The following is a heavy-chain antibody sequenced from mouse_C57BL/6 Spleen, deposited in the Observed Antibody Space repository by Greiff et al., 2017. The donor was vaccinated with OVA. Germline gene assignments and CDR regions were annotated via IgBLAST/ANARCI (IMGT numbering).Heavy chain of an antibody. D-gene: IGHD2-3*01. CDR3: ACYDGYYVGY. CDR2: IDPEAGET. CDR1: GFNIKDYY. Sequence: VQLQQSGAELVKPGASVKLSCTASGFNIKDYYMHWVKQRPEQGLEWIGRIDPEAGETKYAPKFQGKATITADTSSNTAYLQLSSLTSEDTAVYYCACYDGYYVGYWGQGTTLTVSS. J-gene: IGHJ2*01. V-gene: IGHV14-2*01.